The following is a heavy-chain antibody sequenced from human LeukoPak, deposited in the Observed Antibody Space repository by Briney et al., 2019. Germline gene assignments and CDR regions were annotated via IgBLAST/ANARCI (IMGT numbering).Heavy chain of an antibody. CDR3: ARKGAVIPGRTQDAFDI. CDR2: IWYDGSKK. Sequence: PGGSLRLSCAASGFTFSNYGMHWVRQVPGKGLEWVAVIWYDGSKKYYADSVKGRFTISRDNSKNTLNLQMNSLRAEDTAVYYCARKGAVIPGRTQDAFDIWGQGTLVTVSS. V-gene: IGHV3-33*01. J-gene: IGHJ3*02. D-gene: IGHD2-21*01. CDR1: GFTFSNYG.